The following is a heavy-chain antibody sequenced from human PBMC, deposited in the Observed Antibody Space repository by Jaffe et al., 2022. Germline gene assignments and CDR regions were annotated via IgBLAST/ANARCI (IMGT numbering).Heavy chain of an antibody. V-gene: IGHV4-4*02. CDR2: IYHSGST. Sequence: QVQLQESGPGLVKPSGTLSLTCAVSGGSISSSNWWSWVRQPPGKGLEWIGEIYHSGSTNYNPSLKSRVTISVDKSKNQFSLKMNSVTAADTAVYYCARAHDYGDYEMAFDIWGQGTMVTVSS. D-gene: IGHD4-17*01. J-gene: IGHJ3*02. CDR1: GGSISSSNW. CDR3: ARAHDYGDYEMAFDI.